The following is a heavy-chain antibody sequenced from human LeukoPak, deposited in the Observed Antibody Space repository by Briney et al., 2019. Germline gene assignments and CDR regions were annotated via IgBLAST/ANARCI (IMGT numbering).Heavy chain of an antibody. J-gene: IGHJ6*02. Sequence: PGGSLRLSCAASAFTFSSFALHWVRQAPGKGLEWVAVISYDGNSKYYTDSVKGRFTISRDNSKNTLYLQMNSLRSEDTAVYYCAREVPIFGVLTPDAWGQGTTVTVSS. CDR1: AFTFSSFA. CDR3: AREVPIFGVLTPDA. CDR2: ISYDGNSK. D-gene: IGHD3-3*01. V-gene: IGHV3-30-3*01.